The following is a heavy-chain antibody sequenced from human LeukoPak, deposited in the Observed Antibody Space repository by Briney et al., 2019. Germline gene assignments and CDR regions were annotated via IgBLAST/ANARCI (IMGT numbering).Heavy chain of an antibody. Sequence: PGGSLRLSCAASGFTFDDYGMSWVRHAPGKGLEWVSGIDWNGVSTGYADSVKGRFTISRDNAKNSLYLQVNSLRAEDTALYYCARGWGRLVGATRFDYWGQGALVTVSS. D-gene: IGHD1-26*01. J-gene: IGHJ4*02. CDR1: GFTFDDYG. CDR3: ARGWGRLVGATRFDY. CDR2: IDWNGVST. V-gene: IGHV3-20*04.